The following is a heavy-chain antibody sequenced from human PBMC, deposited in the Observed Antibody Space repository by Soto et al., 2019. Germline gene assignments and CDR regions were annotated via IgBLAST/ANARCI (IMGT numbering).Heavy chain of an antibody. J-gene: IGHJ6*02. D-gene: IGHD3-9*01. V-gene: IGHV1-18*01. Sequence: VASVKVSCKASGYTFTSYGISWVRQAPGQRLEWMGWINAYNGNTKYAQKLQGRVTMTTDTSTSTAYMELSRLRSDDTAVYYCARDRDYDILTGVKRYGMDVCGQGTTVTVSS. CDR2: INAYNGNT. CDR1: GYTFTSYG. CDR3: ARDRDYDILTGVKRYGMDV.